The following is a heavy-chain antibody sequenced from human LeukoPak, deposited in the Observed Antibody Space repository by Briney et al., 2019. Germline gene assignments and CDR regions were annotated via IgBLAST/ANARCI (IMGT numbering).Heavy chain of an antibody. CDR2: IIPIFGTA. J-gene: IGHJ4*02. CDR1: GYTFTNYD. Sequence: ASVKVSCKASGYTFTNYDISWVRQAPGQGLEWMGGIIPIFGTANYAQKFQGRVTITADKSTSTAYMELSSLRSEDTAVYYCAREDYGDYSFDYWGQGTLVTVSS. V-gene: IGHV1-69*06. CDR3: AREDYGDYSFDY. D-gene: IGHD4-17*01.